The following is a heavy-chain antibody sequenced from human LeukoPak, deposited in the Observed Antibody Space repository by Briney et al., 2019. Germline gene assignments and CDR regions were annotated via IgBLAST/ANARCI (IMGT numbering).Heavy chain of an antibody. V-gene: IGHV3-30-3*01. J-gene: IGHJ3*02. CDR3: ARDGKGGATDAFDI. CDR1: GFTFSYNT. Sequence: GGSLRLSCAASGFTFSYNTMHWVRRTPGKGLEWVVLVSYDGSIKRYADSVKGRFTISRDNPNNILYLQMDSLRAEDTAVYYWARDGKGGATDAFDIWGQGTRVTVSS. D-gene: IGHD1-26*01. CDR2: VSYDGSIK.